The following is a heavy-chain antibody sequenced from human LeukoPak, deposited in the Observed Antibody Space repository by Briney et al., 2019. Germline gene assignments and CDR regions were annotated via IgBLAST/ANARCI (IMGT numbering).Heavy chain of an antibody. J-gene: IGHJ4*02. CDR1: GFTFSDYY. Sequence: GGSLRLFCAASGFTFSDYYMSWIRQAPGKGLEWVSYISSSSSYTNYADSVKGRFTISRDNAKNSLYLQMNSLRAEDTAVYYCARRPTGGGGLTGYTNWGQGTLVTVFS. D-gene: IGHD3-9*01. CDR3: ARRPTGGGGLTGYTN. CDR2: ISSSSSYT. V-gene: IGHV3-11*06.